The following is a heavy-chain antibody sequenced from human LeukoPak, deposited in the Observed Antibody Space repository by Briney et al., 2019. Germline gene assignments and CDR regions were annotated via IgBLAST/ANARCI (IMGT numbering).Heavy chain of an antibody. V-gene: IGHV1-18*01. CDR1: GYTFTSYG. CDR2: ISAYNGNT. D-gene: IGHD3-3*01. J-gene: IGHJ6*03. Sequence: GASVKVSCKASGYTFTSYGISLVRQAPGQGLEWMGWISAYNGNTNYAQKLQGRVTMTTDTSTSTAYMELRSLRSDDTAVYYCARDHYDFWSGYYLAARSLMDVWVKGTTVTVSS. CDR3: ARDHYDFWSGYYLAARSLMDV.